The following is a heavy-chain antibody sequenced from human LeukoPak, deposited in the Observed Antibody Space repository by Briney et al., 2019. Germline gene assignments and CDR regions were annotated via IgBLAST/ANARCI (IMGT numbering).Heavy chain of an antibody. D-gene: IGHD3-10*01. Sequence: GESLKISCKGSGYSFTSYWIGWVRPMPGKGLEWMGIIYPGDSDIRYSPSFQGQVTISVDKSTSTASLQWSSLKASDTAIYYCARQRAYGSGTYNLAMLYWGQGTLVTVSS. CDR1: GYSFTSYW. CDR3: ARQRAYGSGTYNLAMLY. CDR2: IYPGDSDI. J-gene: IGHJ4*02. V-gene: IGHV5-51*01.